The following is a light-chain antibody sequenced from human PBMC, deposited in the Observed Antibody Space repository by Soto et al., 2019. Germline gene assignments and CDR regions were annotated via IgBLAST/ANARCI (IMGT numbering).Light chain of an antibody. Sequence: DIQMTQSPSTLSASVGDRVTITCRASQSISSWLAWYQQKPGKAPKLLIYDASSLESGVPSRFSGSVSGTEFTLTISSLQPDYFATYYCQQYNSYWTFGRGTKVEIK. CDR1: QSISSW. CDR3: QQYNSYWT. J-gene: IGKJ1*01. V-gene: IGKV1-5*01. CDR2: DAS.